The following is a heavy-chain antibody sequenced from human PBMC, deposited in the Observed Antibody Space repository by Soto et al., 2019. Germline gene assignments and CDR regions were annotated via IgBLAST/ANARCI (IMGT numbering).Heavy chain of an antibody. CDR1: GGSISSSSYY. V-gene: IGHV4-39*07. Sequence: SETLSLTCIVSGGSISSSSYYWGWIRQPPGKSLEWIGTIYYSGSTYYNPSLKSRLTMSVDTSKNQFSLKLSSVTAADTAVYYCARVGYDFWSGYSGGYFDYWGQGTLVTVSS. CDR3: ARVGYDFWSGYSGGYFDY. J-gene: IGHJ4*02. D-gene: IGHD3-3*01. CDR2: IYYSGST.